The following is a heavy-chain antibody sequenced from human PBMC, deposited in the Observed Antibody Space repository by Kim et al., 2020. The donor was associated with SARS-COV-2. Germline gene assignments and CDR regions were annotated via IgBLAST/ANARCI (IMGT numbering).Heavy chain of an antibody. D-gene: IGHD3-10*01. J-gene: IGHJ4*02. Sequence: SETLSLTCTVSGGSISSSSYYWGWIRQPPGKGLEWIGSIYYSGSTYYNPSLKSRVTISVDTSKNQFSLKLSSVTAADTAVYYCARRGAHLYGSGSPIDYWGQGTLVTVSS. V-gene: IGHV4-39*01. CDR3: ARRGAHLYGSGSPIDY. CDR2: IYYSGST. CDR1: GGSISSSSYY.